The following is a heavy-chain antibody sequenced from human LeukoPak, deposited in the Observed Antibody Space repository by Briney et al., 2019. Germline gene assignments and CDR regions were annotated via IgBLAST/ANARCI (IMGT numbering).Heavy chain of an antibody. CDR2: ISAYNGNT. Sequence: ASVKVSCKASGYTFTSYYMHWVRQAPGQGLEWMGWISAYNGNTNYAQKLQGRVTMTTDTSTSTAYMELRSLRSDDTAVYYCARDSGSYMDVWGKGTTVTVSS. J-gene: IGHJ6*03. D-gene: IGHD1-26*01. CDR3: ARDSGSYMDV. CDR1: GYTFTSYY. V-gene: IGHV1-18*04.